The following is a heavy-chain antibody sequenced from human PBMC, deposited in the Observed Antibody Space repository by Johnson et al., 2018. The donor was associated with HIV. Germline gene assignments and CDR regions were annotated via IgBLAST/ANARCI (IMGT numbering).Heavy chain of an antibody. CDR1: GFTVSTSY. Sequence: VQLVESGGGLVQPGGSLRLSCAVSGFTVSTSYMTWVRQAPGKGLDWVSVIYSGGSTYYADSVKGRFTISRDNSKNTLYLQMNSLRAEDTAVYYCAKDRETFLEWLDAFDIWGQGTMVTVSS. D-gene: IGHD3-3*02. CDR2: IYSGGST. CDR3: AKDRETFLEWLDAFDI. J-gene: IGHJ3*02. V-gene: IGHV3-53*01.